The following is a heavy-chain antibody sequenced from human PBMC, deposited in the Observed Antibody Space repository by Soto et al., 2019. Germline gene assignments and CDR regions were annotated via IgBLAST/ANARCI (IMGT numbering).Heavy chain of an antibody. D-gene: IGHD3-10*01. CDR2: ITWDSRNR. V-gene: IGHV3-9*01. J-gene: IGHJ5*02. CDR1: GFTFDDYA. Sequence: EVQLVESGGGWVQPGRSVRLSCAASGFTFDDYAMHWVRQAPGKGLEWVSGITWDSRNRAYADSVKGRFTISRDNAKNSVYLQMDRLRAEDTAVYYCAKGLTLVVGVIGSGFDPWGQGTLVTVSA. CDR3: AKGLTLVVGVIGSGFDP.